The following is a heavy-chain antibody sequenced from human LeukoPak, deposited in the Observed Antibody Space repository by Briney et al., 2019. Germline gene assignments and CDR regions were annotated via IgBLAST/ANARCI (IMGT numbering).Heavy chain of an antibody. CDR1: GGSFSGYY. V-gene: IGHV4-34*01. CDR3: ARIRWLQPDY. J-gene: IGHJ4*02. CDR2: INHSGST. D-gene: IGHD5-24*01. Sequence: SETLSLTCAVYGGSFSGYYWSWIRQPPGKGLEWIGEINHSGSTNYNPSLKSRVTISVDTSKNQFSLKLSSVTAADTAVYYCARIRWLQPDYWGQGTLVTASS.